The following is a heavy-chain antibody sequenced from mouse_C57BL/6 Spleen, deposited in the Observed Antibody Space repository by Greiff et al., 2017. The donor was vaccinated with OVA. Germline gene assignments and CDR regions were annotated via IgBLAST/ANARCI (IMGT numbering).Heavy chain of an antibody. V-gene: IGHV5-16*01. CDR3: AREGKGSYYFDY. J-gene: IGHJ2*01. D-gene: IGHD3-3*01. CDR2: INYDGSST. CDR1: GFTFSDYY. Sequence: EVQRVESEGGLVQPGSSMKLSCTASGFTFSDYYMAWVRQVPEKGLEWVANINYDGSSTYYLDSLKSRFIISRDNAKNILYLQMSSLKSEDTATYYCAREGKGSYYFDYWGQGTTLTVSS.